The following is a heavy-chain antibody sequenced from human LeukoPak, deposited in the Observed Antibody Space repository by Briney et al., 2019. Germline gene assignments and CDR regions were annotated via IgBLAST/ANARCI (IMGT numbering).Heavy chain of an antibody. J-gene: IGHJ4*02. CDR2: ISSNGGST. CDR1: GFTFSSYA. Sequence: GGSLRLSCAASGFTFSSYAMHWVRQAPGKGLEYVSAISSNGGSTYYANSVKGRFTISRDNSKNTLYLQMGSLRAEDMAVYYCARDRGIYSGSYLFDYWGQGTLVTV. V-gene: IGHV3-64*01. CDR3: ARDRGIYSGSYLFDY. D-gene: IGHD1-26*01.